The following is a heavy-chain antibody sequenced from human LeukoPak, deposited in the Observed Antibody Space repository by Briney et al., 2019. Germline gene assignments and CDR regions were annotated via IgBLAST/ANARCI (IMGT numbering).Heavy chain of an antibody. CDR1: GYTFSNFC. D-gene: IGHD2-2*01. J-gene: IGHJ4*02. CDR3: ARDGTSTDDY. V-gene: IGHV1-18*01. CDR2: ISGNNDNP. Sequence: ASVKVSCKAAGYTFSNFCINWVRQAPGQGLEWIAWISGNNDNPNYGQKFQGRFTVTTDASTSTAYMELRNRRSDGTAVYYCARDGTSTDDYWGQGTLVTVSS.